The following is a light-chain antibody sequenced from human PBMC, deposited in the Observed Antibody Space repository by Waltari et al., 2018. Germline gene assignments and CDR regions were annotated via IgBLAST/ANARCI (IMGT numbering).Light chain of an antibody. J-gene: IGLJ2*01. Sequence: QSVLTQPPSTSGTPGERVTISCSGGRSNIGSNTVDWYKQVPGTAPQLLIYLDDPRTSGVTDRVSASKSGTSASLAISGLQSGDEADYYCSTWDDSLNDVLFGGGTRVTVL. CDR1: RSNIGSNT. V-gene: IGLV1-44*01. CDR3: STWDDSLNDVL. CDR2: LDD.